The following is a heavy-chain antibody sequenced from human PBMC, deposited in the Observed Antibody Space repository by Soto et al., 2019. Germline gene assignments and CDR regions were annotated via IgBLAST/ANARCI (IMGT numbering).Heavy chain of an antibody. J-gene: IGHJ5*02. V-gene: IGHV4-39*01. CDR1: GGSISSSSYY. CDR2: IYYSGST. Sequence: SETLSLTCTVSGGSISSSSYYWGWIRQPPGKGLEWIGSIYYSGSTYYNPSLKSRVTISVDTSKNQFSLKLSSVTAADTAVYYCARHVSAADYNWFDPWGQGTLVTVSS. D-gene: IGHD6-13*01. CDR3: ARHVSAADYNWFDP.